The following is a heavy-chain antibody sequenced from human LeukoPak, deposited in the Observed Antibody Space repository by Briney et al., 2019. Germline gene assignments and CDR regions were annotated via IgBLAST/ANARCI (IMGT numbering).Heavy chain of an antibody. Sequence: SETLSLTCTVSGVSISSSSYYWGWIRQPPGKGLEWIGSIYYSGSTYYNPSLKSRVTISVDTSKNQFSLKLSSVTAADTAVYYCARVGIQLWSHWFDPWGQGTLVTVSS. J-gene: IGHJ5*02. CDR1: GVSISSSSYY. V-gene: IGHV4-39*07. CDR3: ARVGIQLWSHWFDP. CDR2: IYYSGST. D-gene: IGHD5-18*01.